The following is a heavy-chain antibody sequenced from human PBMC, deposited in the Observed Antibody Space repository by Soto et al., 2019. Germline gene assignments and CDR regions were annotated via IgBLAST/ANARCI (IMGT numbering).Heavy chain of an antibody. CDR3: ARDRRAGRFYCSSPSCYYYYYGMDV. CDR1: GYTFTSYG. V-gene: IGHV1-18*01. J-gene: IGHJ6*02. CDR2: ISAYNGNT. D-gene: IGHD2-2*01. Sequence: QVQLVQSGAEVKKPGASVKVSCKASGYTFTSYGISWVRQAPGQGLEWMGWISAYNGNTNYAQKLQGRVTITTDTSPSTAYMELRSLRSDDTAVYYCARDRRAGRFYCSSPSCYYYYYGMDVWGQGTTVTVSS.